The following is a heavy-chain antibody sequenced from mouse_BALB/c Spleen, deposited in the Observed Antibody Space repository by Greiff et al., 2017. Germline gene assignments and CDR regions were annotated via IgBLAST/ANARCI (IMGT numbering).Heavy chain of an antibody. CDR2: ISRGGST. CDR1: GFTFSSYA. CDR3: ARGGIITTATWFAY. Sequence: EEQRVESGGGLVKPGGSLKLSCAASGFTFSSYAMSWVRQTPEKRLEWVASISRGGSTSYPDSVEGRFTISRDNARNILYLQMSSLRSEDTAMYYCARGGIITTATWFAYWGQGTLVTVSA. V-gene: IGHV5-6-5*01. D-gene: IGHD1-2*01. J-gene: IGHJ3*01.